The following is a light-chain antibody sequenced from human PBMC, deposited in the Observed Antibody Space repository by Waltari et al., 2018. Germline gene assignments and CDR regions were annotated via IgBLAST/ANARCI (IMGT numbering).Light chain of an antibody. CDR1: NIGDNS. J-gene: IGLJ2*01. CDR2: YDS. Sequence: SYVMTQTPSLSVAPGKTASITCGGNNIGDNSVQWYQQKPGQAPVLVIYYDSDRPSDIPERFSGSNSGNRATLTISRVEAGDEADYYCQVWDSSSDHHVVFGGGTKLTVL. V-gene: IGLV3-21*01. CDR3: QVWDSSSDHHVV.